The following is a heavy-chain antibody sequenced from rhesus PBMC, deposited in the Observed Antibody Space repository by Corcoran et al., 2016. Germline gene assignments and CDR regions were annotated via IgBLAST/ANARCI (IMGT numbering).Heavy chain of an antibody. J-gene: IGHJ4*01. CDR1: GYSISSGYG. V-gene: IGHV4-127*01. CDR2: IGGSSDST. Sequence: QVQLQESGPGLVKPSETLSLTCAVSGYSISSGYGWSWIRQPPGKGLEWIGYIGGSSDSTHYNPSLKSRVTISKDTSKNQFSLKLSSVTAADTAVYYCARATVTRGDYWGQGVLVTVSS. CDR3: ARATVTRGDY. D-gene: IGHD5-12*01.